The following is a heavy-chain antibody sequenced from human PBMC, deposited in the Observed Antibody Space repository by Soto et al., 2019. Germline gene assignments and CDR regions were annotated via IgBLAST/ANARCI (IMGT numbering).Heavy chain of an antibody. CDR3: ARLVADSSWYHYGLDV. CDR2: IFSNNER. CDR1: GFSLTTGRMG. D-gene: IGHD6-13*01. Sequence: KESGPVLVKATETLTLTCTISGFSLTTGRMGVSWIRQPPGEALEWVAHIFSNNERSYSTSLQSRLSISDDTSKSQVVLTMTNVDPVDTATYFCARLVADSSWYHYGLDVWGQGTTVTVS. J-gene: IGHJ6*02. V-gene: IGHV2-26*03.